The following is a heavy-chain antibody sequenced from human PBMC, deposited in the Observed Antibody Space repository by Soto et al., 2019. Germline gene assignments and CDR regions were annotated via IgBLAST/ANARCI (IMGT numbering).Heavy chain of an antibody. D-gene: IGHD2-15*01. CDR3: ARDVVEEGWFDP. V-gene: IGHV4-59*01. Sequence: SETLSLTCTVSGGSISSYYWSWIRQPPGKGLEWIGYIYYSGSTNYNLSLKSRVTISVDTSKNQFSLKLSSVTAADTAVYYCARDVVEEGWFDPWGQGTQVTVSS. CDR2: IYYSGST. CDR1: GGSISSYY. J-gene: IGHJ5*02.